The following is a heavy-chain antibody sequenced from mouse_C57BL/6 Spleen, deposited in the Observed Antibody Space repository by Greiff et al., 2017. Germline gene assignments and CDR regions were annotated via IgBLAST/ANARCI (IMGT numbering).Heavy chain of an antibody. V-gene: IGHV5-4*01. CDR1: GFTFSSYA. CDR3: ARDRGGSSLDY. CDR2: ISDGGSYT. J-gene: IGHJ2*01. D-gene: IGHD1-1*01. Sequence: LVESGGGLVKPGGSLKLSCAASGFTFSSYAMSWVRQTPEKRLEWVATISDGGSYTYYPDNVKGRFTISRDNAKNNLYLQMSHLKSEDTAMYYCARDRGGSSLDYWGQGTTLTVSS.